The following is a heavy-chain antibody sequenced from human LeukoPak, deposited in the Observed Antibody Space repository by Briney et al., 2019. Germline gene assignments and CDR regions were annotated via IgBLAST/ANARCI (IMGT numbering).Heavy chain of an antibody. CDR1: GFTFSSCA. J-gene: IGHJ4*02. CDR3: AKRTGGPPAAILYFDY. D-gene: IGHD2-2*01. Sequence: GVSLRLSCAASGFTFSSCAMSWARQAPGKGLEGVSAIGGRGGSTFCADSVEARFTISRDNSKNTLYLQTNSLRAEDTAVYYCAKRTGGPPAAILYFDYWGQGTLVSVSS. V-gene: IGHV3-23*01. CDR2: IGGRGGST.